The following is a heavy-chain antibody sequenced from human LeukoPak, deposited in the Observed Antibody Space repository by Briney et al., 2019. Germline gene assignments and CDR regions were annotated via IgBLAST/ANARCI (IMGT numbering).Heavy chain of an antibody. CDR3: ARLGDDYVWGSYRGYFDY. V-gene: IGHV4-59*08. CDR2: IYYSGST. Sequence: PSETLSLTCTVSGGSISSYYWSWIRQPPGKGLEWIGYIYYSGSTNYNPSLKSRVTISVDTSKNQFSLKLSSVTAADTAVYYCARLGDDYVWGSYRGYFDYWGQGTLVTVSS. CDR1: GGSISSYY. D-gene: IGHD3-16*02. J-gene: IGHJ4*02.